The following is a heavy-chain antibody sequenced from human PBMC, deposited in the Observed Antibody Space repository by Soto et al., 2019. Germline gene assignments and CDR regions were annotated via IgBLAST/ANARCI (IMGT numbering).Heavy chain of an antibody. CDR1: GFTFSNAW. J-gene: IGHJ4*02. V-gene: IGHV3-15*07. D-gene: IGHD6-19*01. CDR2: IKSKTDGGTT. CDR3: TTEYVQWLVDDFDN. Sequence: EVQLVESGGGLVKPGGSLRLSCAASGFTFSNAWMNWVRQAPGKGLEWVGRIKSKTDGGTTDYAAPVKGRFTISRDDSKNTLYLQMNSLKTEDTAVYYCTTEYVQWLVDDFDNWGQGTLVTVSS.